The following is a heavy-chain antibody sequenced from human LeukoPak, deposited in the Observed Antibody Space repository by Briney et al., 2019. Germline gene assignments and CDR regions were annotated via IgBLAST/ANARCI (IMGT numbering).Heavy chain of an antibody. V-gene: IGHV4-59*01. CDR3: ARARTDGSGNYPFDY. CDR1: GGSITSNY. J-gene: IGHJ4*02. CDR2: AYYNGRA. Sequence: SETLSLTCTVSGGSITSNYWSCIRQPPGKGLEWLGYAYYNGRATYNPSLKSRVTISVDTSKNQFSLTLSSVTAADTAVYFCARARTDGSGNYPFDYWGPGTLVTVSS. D-gene: IGHD3-10*01.